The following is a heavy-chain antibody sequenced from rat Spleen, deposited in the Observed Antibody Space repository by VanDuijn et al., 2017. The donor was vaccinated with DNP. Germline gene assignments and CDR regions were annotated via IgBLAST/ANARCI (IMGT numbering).Heavy chain of an antibody. CDR3: TREGQPNWFAY. Sequence: QVQLKESGPGLVQPSQTLSLACTVSGFSLTSHHVHWVRQPPGKGLEWIAAISNGGSTYYNSVLKSRLSISRDTSKSQVFLKMNSLQTEDTAIYFCTREGQPNWFAYWGQGTLVTVSS. J-gene: IGHJ3*01. V-gene: IGHV2-6*01. CDR1: GFSLTSHH. CDR2: ISNGGST. D-gene: IGHD1-5*01.